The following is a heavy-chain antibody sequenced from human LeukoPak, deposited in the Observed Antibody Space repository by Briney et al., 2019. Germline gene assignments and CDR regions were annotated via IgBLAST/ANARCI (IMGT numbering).Heavy chain of an antibody. D-gene: IGHD4-17*01. Sequence: ANIKQDGSAQYYVDSVRGRFTISRDNAKKSLFLHMTGLRAEDTAVYYCARDPSGDYGDYGFWGQGTLVTVSS. J-gene: IGHJ4*02. CDR2: IKQDGSAQ. V-gene: IGHV3-7*01. CDR3: ARDPSGDYGDYGF.